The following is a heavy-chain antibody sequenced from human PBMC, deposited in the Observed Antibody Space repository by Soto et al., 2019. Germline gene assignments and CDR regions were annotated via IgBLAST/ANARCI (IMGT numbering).Heavy chain of an antibody. CDR3: ARAPSAGDSAGY. J-gene: IGHJ4*02. V-gene: IGHV1-69*02. CDR2: IIPILGIA. D-gene: IGHD2-21*01. Sequence: QVQLVQSGAEVKKPGSSVKVSCKASGGTFSSYTISWVRQAPGQGLEWMGRIIPILGIANYAQKFQGRVTITADKYKSTAYMELSSRRAEDTAVYYCARAPSAGDSAGYWGQGTLVTVSS. CDR1: GGTFSSYT.